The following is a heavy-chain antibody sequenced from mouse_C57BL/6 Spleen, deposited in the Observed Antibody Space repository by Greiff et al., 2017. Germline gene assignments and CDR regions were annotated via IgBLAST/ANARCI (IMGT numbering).Heavy chain of an antibody. CDR3: ARQEDGSSYLYFDV. V-gene: IGHV1-52*01. Sequence: QVQLQQPGAELVRPGSSVKLSCKASGYTFTSYWMHWVKQRPIQGLEWIGNIDPSDSETHYNQKFKDKATLTVDKSSSTAYMQLSSPTSEDSAVYYCARQEDGSSYLYFDVWGTGTTVTVSS. J-gene: IGHJ1*03. CDR2: IDPSDSET. D-gene: IGHD1-1*01. CDR1: GYTFTSYW.